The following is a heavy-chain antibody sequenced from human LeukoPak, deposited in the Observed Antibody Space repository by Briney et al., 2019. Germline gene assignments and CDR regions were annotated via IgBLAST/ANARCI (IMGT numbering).Heavy chain of an antibody. D-gene: IGHD4-17*01. J-gene: IGHJ4*02. CDR2: IYNSGST. CDR1: GGSISSYY. V-gene: IGHV4-59*01. Sequence: SETLSLTCTVSGGSISSYYWSWIRQPPGKGLEWIGYIYNSGSTNHNPSLRSRVTISVDTSKNQFSLKLSSVTAADTAVYYCARRDYALDYWGQGTLVTVSS. CDR3: ARRDYALDY.